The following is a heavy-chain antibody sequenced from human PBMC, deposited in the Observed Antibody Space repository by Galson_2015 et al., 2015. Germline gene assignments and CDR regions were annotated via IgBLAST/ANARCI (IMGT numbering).Heavy chain of an antibody. V-gene: IGHV4-4*02. Sequence: SETLSLTCAVSGVSVTTHDWWTWVRQPPGKGLEWIGEIYQSGSTNYSPSLKSRISISVDTSKNEFSLKLRSVTAADTAIYYCARSNIWRIAVFGVAFDAFDIWGQGTMVTVSS. CDR3: ARSNIWRIAVFGVAFDAFDI. D-gene: IGHD3-3*01. CDR1: GVSVTTHDW. J-gene: IGHJ3*02. CDR2: IYQSGST.